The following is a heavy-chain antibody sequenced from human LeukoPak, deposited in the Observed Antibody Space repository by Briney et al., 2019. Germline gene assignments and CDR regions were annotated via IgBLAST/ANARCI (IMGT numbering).Heavy chain of an antibody. CDR2: ISTYNGDT. V-gene: IGHV1-18*01. Sequence: ASVKVSCKASGYSFSSYGVSWVRQAPGQGLEWMGWISTYNGDTSYAQNFKGRVTMTTDASTSTAYMELRSLRSDDTAVYYCTRDPSNTSGWYIYFDYWGQGALVTVSS. CDR3: TRDPSNTSGWYIYFDY. CDR1: GYSFSSYG. J-gene: IGHJ4*02. D-gene: IGHD6-19*01.